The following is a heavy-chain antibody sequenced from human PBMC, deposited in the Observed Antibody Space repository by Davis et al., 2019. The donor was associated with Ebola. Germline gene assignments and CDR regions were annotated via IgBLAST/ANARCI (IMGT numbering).Heavy chain of an antibody. D-gene: IGHD4-17*01. CDR3: TRVRGAVTTFFDY. CDR2: IRSKAYGGTT. V-gene: IGHV3-49*02. Sequence: WIRQPPGKGLEWVGFIRSKAYGGTTEYAASVKGRFTISRDDSKSIAYLQMNSLKTEDTAVYYCTRVRGAVTTFFDYWGQGTLVTVSS. J-gene: IGHJ4*02.